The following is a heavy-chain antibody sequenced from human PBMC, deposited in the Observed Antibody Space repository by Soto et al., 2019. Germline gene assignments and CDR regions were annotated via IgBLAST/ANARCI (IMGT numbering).Heavy chain of an antibody. D-gene: IGHD2-2*01. CDR3: AGRDCSSTSCYYGGGIDY. V-gene: IGHV1-69*02. CDR1: GGTFSSYT. J-gene: IGHJ4*02. CDR2: IIPILGIA. Sequence: QVQLVQSGAEVKKPGSSVKVSCKASGGTFSSYTISWVRQAPGQGLEWMGRIIPILGIANYAQKFQGRGTITADKSTSTAYMELSSLRSEDTAVYYCAGRDCSSTSCYYGGGIDYWGQGTLVTVSS.